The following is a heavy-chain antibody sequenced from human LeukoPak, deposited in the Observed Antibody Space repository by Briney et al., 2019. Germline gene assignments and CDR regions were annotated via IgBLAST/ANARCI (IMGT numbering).Heavy chain of an antibody. CDR3: ARSPIVVVPAAIFSYYYYMDV. V-gene: IGHV4-59*11. CDR2: IYYSGST. CDR1: GGSISSHY. D-gene: IGHD2-2*02. J-gene: IGHJ6*03. Sequence: SETLSLTCTVSGGSISSHYWSWIRQPPGKGLEWIGYIYYSGSTNYNPSLKSRVTISVVTSKNQFSLKLSSVTAADTAVYYCARSPIVVVPAAIFSYYYYMDVWGKGTTVTVSS.